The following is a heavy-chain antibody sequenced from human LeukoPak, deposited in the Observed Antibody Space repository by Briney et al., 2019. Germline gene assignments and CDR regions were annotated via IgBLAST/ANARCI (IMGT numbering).Heavy chain of an antibody. CDR2: ISAYNGNT. CDR3: ARNGLPDKWGFFDY. CDR1: GYTFTSYG. J-gene: IGHJ4*02. V-gene: IGHV1-18*01. D-gene: IGHD7-27*01. Sequence: SVKVSCKASGYTFTSYGISWVRQAPGQGLEWMGWISAYNGNTNYAQKLQGRVTMTTDTSTSTAHMELRSLRSDDTAVYYCARNGLPDKWGFFDYWGQGTLVTVSS.